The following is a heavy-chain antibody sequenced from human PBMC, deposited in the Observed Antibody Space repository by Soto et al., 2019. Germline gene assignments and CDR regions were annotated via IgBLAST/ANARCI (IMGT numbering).Heavy chain of an antibody. V-gene: IGHV4-34*01. CDR3: ARGALNYVVWRGPINDGMDV. D-gene: IGHD3-3*01. CDR2: INHSAST. Sequence: PSETLSLTCAVYGGSFSDYSWNWNWIRRPPGKGPEWIREINHSASTSHNPSLKSRGTLSLGTSKIQFTIILTSVTAADTEVYDCARGALNYVVWRGPINDGMDVCGRGSTATFSS. CDR1: GGSFSDYSWN. J-gene: IGHJ6*02.